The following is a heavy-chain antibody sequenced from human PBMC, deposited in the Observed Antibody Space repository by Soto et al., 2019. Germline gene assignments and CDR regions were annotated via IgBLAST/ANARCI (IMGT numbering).Heavy chain of an antibody. J-gene: IGHJ6*02. Sequence: GGSLRLSCAASGFTFSSYSMNWVRQAPGKGLEWVSYISSSSSTIYYADSVKGRFTISRDNAKNSLYLQMNSLRDEDTAVYYCARDSYQNPRYYYGMDVWGQGTTVTVSS. CDR2: ISSSSSTI. CDR1: GFTFSSYS. CDR3: ARDSYQNPRYYYGMDV. V-gene: IGHV3-48*02.